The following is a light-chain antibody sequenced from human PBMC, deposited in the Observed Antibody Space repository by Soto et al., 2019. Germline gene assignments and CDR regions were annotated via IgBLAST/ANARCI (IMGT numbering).Light chain of an antibody. CDR1: TSNIGNDY. J-gene: IGLJ2*01. V-gene: IGLV1-51*01. Sequence: QSVLTQPPSVSAAPGQKVTISYSGSTSNIGNDYVSWYQQLPGTAPKLLIYDNNKRPSGIPDRFSGSKSGTSATLGITGLQSGDEADYYCGTWDSSLSAGVFGGGTKLTVL. CDR3: GTWDSSLSAGV. CDR2: DNN.